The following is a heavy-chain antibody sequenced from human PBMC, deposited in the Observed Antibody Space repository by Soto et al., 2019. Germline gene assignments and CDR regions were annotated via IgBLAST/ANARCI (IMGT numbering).Heavy chain of an antibody. Sequence: SGGGLVQPGRSLRLSCAASGFTFDDYAMHWVRQVPGKGLEWVSSISWNSGNIVYADSVKGRFTISRDSANNSLYLQMNSLKTEDTALYYCAKGAVTSVFAYFDYWGQGTLVTVSS. D-gene: IGHD4-17*01. CDR3: AKGAVTSVFAYFDY. CDR2: ISWNSGNI. V-gene: IGHV3-9*01. CDR1: GFTFDDYA. J-gene: IGHJ4*02.